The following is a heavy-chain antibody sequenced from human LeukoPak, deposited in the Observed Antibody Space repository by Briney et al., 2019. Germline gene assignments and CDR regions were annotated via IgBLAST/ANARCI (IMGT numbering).Heavy chain of an antibody. CDR1: GFTFNTYW. CDR2: IDQGGSTK. CDR3: VRDKGGRSGAIYYDAFVV. J-gene: IGHJ3*01. V-gene: IGHV3-7*01. Sequence: RSGGSLRLSCAASGFTFNTYWMIWVRQAPGKGLEWVANIDQGGSTKYYVDSLKGRFTISRDNAKNSLYLQMNSLRAEDTAVYYCVRDKGGRSGAIYYDAFVVWGQGTMVTVSS. D-gene: IGHD1-26*01.